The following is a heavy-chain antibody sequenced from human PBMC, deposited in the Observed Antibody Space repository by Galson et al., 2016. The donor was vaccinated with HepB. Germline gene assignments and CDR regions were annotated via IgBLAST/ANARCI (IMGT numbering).Heavy chain of an antibody. Sequence: SLRLSCAASGFTFSSYWMHWVRQTPGKGLVWVSRINSAGSSTSYADSVKGRFTISRDNAKNTLYLQMNSLRAEDTAVYYCARDSDSDYYGSGSTPIDYWGQGTLVTVSS. D-gene: IGHD3-10*01. CDR2: INSAGSST. J-gene: IGHJ4*02. V-gene: IGHV3-74*01. CDR1: GFTFSSYW. CDR3: ARDSDSDYYGSGSTPIDY.